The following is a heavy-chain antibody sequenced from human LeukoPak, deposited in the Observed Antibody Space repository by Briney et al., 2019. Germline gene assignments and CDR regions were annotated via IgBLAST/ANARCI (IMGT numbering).Heavy chain of an antibody. CDR2: INHSGST. D-gene: IGHD2-2*01. V-gene: IGHV4-34*01. J-gene: IGHJ5*02. CDR3: ARRKRCSSTSCYVRSNWFDP. Sequence: KPSETLSLTCAVYGGSLSGYYWSWIRQPPGKGLEWIGEINHSGSTNYNPSLKSRVTISVDTSKNQFSLKLSSVTAADTAVYYCARRKRCSSTSCYVRSNWFDPWGQGTLVTVSS. CDR1: GGSLSGYY.